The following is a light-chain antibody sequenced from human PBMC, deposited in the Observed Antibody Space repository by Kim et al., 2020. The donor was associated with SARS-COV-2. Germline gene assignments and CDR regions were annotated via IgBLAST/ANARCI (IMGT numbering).Light chain of an antibody. CDR2: GAS. CDR3: QQYGSSLLT. V-gene: IGKV3-20*01. CDR1: HNISSTY. Sequence: EIVLTQSPGTLSLSPGERATLSCRASHNISSTYLAWYQQKRGQAPRLLIYGASSRATGIPDRFSGSGSGTDFTLTISRLEPEDFTVYYCQQYGSSLLTFGGGTKVDIK. J-gene: IGKJ4*01.